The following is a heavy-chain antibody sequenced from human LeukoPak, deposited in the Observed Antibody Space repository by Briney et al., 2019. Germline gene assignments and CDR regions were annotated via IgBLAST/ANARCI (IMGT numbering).Heavy chain of an antibody. V-gene: IGHV1-2*04. Sequence: ASVKVSFKASGYTFTGYYMHWVRQAPGQGLEWMGWINPNSGGTNYAQKFQGWVTMTRGTSISTAYMELSRLRSDDTAVYYCARGYYDRHFDYWGQGTLVTVSS. CDR2: INPNSGGT. CDR1: GYTFTGYY. D-gene: IGHD3-22*01. CDR3: ARGYYDRHFDY. J-gene: IGHJ4*02.